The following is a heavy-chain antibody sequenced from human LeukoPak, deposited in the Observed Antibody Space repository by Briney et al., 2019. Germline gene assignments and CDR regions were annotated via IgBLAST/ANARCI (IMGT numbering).Heavy chain of an antibody. D-gene: IGHD2-21*02. J-gene: IGHJ4*02. CDR2: INEDGSEE. CDR3: ARDAVRGGDCDF. V-gene: IGHV3-7*01. Sequence: AGGSLRLSCAASGFTFTNYWMKWVRQAPGGGPEWLANINEDGSEEYYADSVKGRFTISRDNAKNSLYLQMNRLRAADTAVYHCARDAVRGGDCDFWGQGTLVAVSS. CDR1: GFTFTNYW.